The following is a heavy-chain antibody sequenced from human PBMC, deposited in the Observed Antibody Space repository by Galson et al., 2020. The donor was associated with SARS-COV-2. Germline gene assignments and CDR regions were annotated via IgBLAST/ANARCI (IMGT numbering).Heavy chain of an antibody. CDR1: GFPFSSYS. CDR3: ARVYSGSYEGNFDY. V-gene: IGHV3-21*01. D-gene: IGHD1-26*01. J-gene: IGHJ4*02. Sequence: GGSLRLSCAASGFPFSSYSMNWVRQAPGKGLEWVSSISSSSSYIYYADSVKGRFTISRDNAKNSLYLQMNSLRAEDTAVYYCARVYSGSYEGNFDYWGQGTLVTVSS. CDR2: ISSSSSYI.